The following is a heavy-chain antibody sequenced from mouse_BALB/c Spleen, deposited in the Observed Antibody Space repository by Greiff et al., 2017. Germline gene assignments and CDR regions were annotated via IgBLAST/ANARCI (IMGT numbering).Heavy chain of an antibody. CDR1: GFTFSSFG. V-gene: IGHV5-17*02. D-gene: IGHD3-1*01. Sequence: EVQLVESGGGLVQPGGSRKLSCAASGFTFSSFGMHWVRQAPEKGLEWVAYISSGSSTIYYADTVKGRFTISRDNPKNTLFLQMTSLRSEDTAMYYCARSGSRIAMDYWGQGTSVTVSS. J-gene: IGHJ4*01. CDR2: ISSGSSTI. CDR3: ARSGSRIAMDY.